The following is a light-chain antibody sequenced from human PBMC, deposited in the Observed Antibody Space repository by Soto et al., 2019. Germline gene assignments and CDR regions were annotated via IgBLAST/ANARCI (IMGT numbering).Light chain of an antibody. CDR1: QSLTNNY. Sequence: EIVLTQSPGTLSLSPGERATLSCRASQSLTNNYFAWYQQKPGRALRLLIDGASTRATGIPDRFSGSGSGTYFTLTISRQAPEDVAVYYCQQYEAVVTFGQGTNVEI. CDR3: QQYEAVVT. J-gene: IGKJ1*01. CDR2: GAS. V-gene: IGKV3-20*01.